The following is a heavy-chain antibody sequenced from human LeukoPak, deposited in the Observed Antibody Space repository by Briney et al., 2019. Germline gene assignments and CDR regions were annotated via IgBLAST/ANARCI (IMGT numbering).Heavy chain of an antibody. V-gene: IGHV4-4*07. CDR3: VRFYSGSFGFDY. CDR2: KYTSRST. D-gene: IGHD1-26*01. Sequence: PSETLSLTCTVSTVSISSYYWSWIRQPAGQGREWIVSKYTSRSTNYNPSRKRRVTMSVDTSKNQFSLKLSSVTAADRAVYYCVRFYSGSFGFDYWGQGTLVTVSS. J-gene: IGHJ4*02. CDR1: TVSISSYY.